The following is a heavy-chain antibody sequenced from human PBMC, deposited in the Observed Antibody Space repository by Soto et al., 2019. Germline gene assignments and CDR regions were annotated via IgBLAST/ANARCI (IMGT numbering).Heavy chain of an antibody. V-gene: IGHV3-7*01. CDR1: GFSLNTFW. J-gene: IGHJ6*02. CDR3: ANIWETWAFLYYGMDV. CDR2: INQDGSDR. D-gene: IGHD3-16*01. Sequence: EVQLVESGGGLVQPGGSLRLSCAASGFSLNTFWMTWVRLAPGKGLEWVANINQDGSDRYYVDSVKGRFTISRDNAKNSLYLQMNSLRVEDTAVYYCANIWETWAFLYYGMDVWGQGTTVTVSS.